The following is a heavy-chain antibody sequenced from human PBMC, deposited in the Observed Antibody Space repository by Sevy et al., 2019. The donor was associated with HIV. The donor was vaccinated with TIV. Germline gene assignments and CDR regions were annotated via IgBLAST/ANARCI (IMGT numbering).Heavy chain of an antibody. Sequence: GGSLRLCCAASGFTFSTYTMNWVRQAPGKGLEWVPSISSSSSYIYYPDSVKGSFTISRDNARNPLYLQMNSLRVEDTAVYYCARAAYYCSTTSCYIDSLGQGTLVTVSS. CDR1: GFTFSTYT. CDR3: ARAAYYCSTTSCYIDS. J-gene: IGHJ4*02. CDR2: ISSSSSYI. V-gene: IGHV3-21*01. D-gene: IGHD2-2*02.